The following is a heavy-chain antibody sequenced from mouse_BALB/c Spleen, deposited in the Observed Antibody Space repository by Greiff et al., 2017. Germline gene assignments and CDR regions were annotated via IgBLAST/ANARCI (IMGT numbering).Heavy chain of an antibody. CDR1: GFTFSDYG. CDR3: ARAITTVVGDAMDY. V-gene: IGHV5-15*02. D-gene: IGHD1-1*01. J-gene: IGHJ4*01. CDR2: ISNLAYSI. Sequence: EVQGVESGGGLVQPGGSRKLSCAASGFTFSDYGMAWVRQAPGKGPEWVAFISNLAYSIYYADTVTGRFTISRENAKNTLYLEMSSLRSEDTAMYYCARAITTVVGDAMDYWGQGTSVTVSS.